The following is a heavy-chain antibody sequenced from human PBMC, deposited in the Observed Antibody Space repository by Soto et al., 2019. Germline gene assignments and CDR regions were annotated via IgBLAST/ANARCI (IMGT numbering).Heavy chain of an antibody. J-gene: IGHJ3*01. D-gene: IGHD3-16*01. V-gene: IGHV3-23*01. CDR1: WFTLQNLA. CDR2: IGGGGVPT. CDR3: AREGG. Sequence: GWALGLSCAAPWFTLQNLAMSWVRQAPGKGLEWVSAIGGGGVPTYHADSVKGRFTISRDNSKNTLYLQMNSLRAEDTAVYYCAREGGRGQGTMVTVSS.